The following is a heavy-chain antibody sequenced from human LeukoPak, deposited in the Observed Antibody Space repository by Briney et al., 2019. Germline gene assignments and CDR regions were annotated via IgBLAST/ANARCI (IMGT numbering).Heavy chain of an antibody. V-gene: IGHV1-2*02. D-gene: IGHD2-8*01. J-gene: IGHJ6*03. Sequence: GASVKVSCKASGYTFTGYYMHWVRQAPGQGLEWMGWINLNSGGKNYAQKFQGRVTMTRDTSISTAYMELSSLRSEDTAVYYCARARTIRRVLMVYANYYYMDVWGKGTTVTVSS. CDR1: GYTFTGYY. CDR2: INLNSGGK. CDR3: ARARTIRRVLMVYANYYYMDV.